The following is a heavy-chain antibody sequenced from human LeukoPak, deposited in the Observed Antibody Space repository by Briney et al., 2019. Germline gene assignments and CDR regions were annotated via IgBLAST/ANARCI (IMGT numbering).Heavy chain of an antibody. CDR1: GGSISSGGYS. CDR3: ARLPMVRGVFHY. Sequence: TSQTLSLTCAVSGGSISSGGYSWSWIRQPPGKGLEWIGYIYHSGSTYHNPSLKSRVTISVDRSKTQFSLKLSSVTAADTAVYYCARLPMVRGVFHYWGQGTLVSVSS. D-gene: IGHD3-10*01. V-gene: IGHV4-30-2*01. J-gene: IGHJ4*02. CDR2: IYHSGST.